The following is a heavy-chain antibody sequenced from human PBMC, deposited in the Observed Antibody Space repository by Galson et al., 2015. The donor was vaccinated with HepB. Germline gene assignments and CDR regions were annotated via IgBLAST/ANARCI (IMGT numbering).Heavy chain of an antibody. CDR2: IYTSGST. V-gene: IGHV4-61*02. CDR1: GGSISSSSYY. Sequence: TLSLTCTVSGGSISSSSYYWGWIRQPAGKGLEWIGRIYTSGSTNYNPSLKSRVTMSVDTSKNQFSLKLSSVTAADTAVYYCARGLNSRYFDNWGQGTLVTVSS. D-gene: IGHD6-13*01. CDR3: ARGLNSRYFDN. J-gene: IGHJ4*02.